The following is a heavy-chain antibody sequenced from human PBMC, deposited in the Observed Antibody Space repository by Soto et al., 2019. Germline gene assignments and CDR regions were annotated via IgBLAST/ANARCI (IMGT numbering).Heavy chain of an antibody. D-gene: IGHD1-1*01. CDR1: GGTFSSYA. Sequence: ASVKVSCKASGGTFSSYAISWVRQAPGQGLEWMGGIIPIFGTANYAQKFQGKVTITADESTSTAYMELSSLRSEDTAVYYCARRQSGTDYYYYGMDVWGQGTTVTVSS. V-gene: IGHV1-69*13. CDR2: IIPIFGTA. CDR3: ARRQSGTDYYYYGMDV. J-gene: IGHJ6*02.